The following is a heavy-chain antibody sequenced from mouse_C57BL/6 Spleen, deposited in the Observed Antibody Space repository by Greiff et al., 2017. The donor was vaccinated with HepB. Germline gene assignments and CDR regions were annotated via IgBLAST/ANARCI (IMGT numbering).Heavy chain of an antibody. CDR2: IDPSDSYT. Sequence: QVQLQQSGPELVKPGASVKISCKASGYAFSSSWMNWVKQRPGQGLEWIGEIDPSDSYTNYNQKFKGKATLTVDTSSRTAYMQLSSLTSEDSAVYYCARRAGSSPHCRYVDVWGTGTTVTVSS. D-gene: IGHD1-1*01. CDR3: ARRAGSSPHCRYVDV. CDR1: GYAFSSSW. J-gene: IGHJ1*03. V-gene: IGHV1-50*01.